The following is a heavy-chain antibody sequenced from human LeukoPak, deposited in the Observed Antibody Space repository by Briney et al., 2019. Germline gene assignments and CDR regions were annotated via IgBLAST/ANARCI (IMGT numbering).Heavy chain of an antibody. CDR2: IGTAGDT. CDR3: ARGCTNGVCYYYFDY. CDR1: GFTFSSYD. J-gene: IGHJ4*02. V-gene: IGHV3-13*01. Sequence: GGSLRLSCAASGFTFSSYDMHWVRQATGKGLEWVSVIGTAGDTYYPGSVKGRFTISRENAKNSLYLQMNSLRAGDTAVYYCARGCTNGVCYYYFDYWGQGTLVTVSS. D-gene: IGHD2-8*01.